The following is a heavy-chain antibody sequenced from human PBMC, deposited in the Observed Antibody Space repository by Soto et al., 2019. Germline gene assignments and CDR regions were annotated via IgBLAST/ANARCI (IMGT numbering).Heavy chain of an antibody. Sequence: ASVKLSCKASGYTFTSYGISWVRQAPGQGLEWMGWISAYNGNTNYAQKLQGRVTTTTDTSTSTAYMELRSLRSDDTAVYYCARDLYGSGSYPSNWFDPWGQGTLVTVS. CDR2: ISAYNGNT. D-gene: IGHD3-10*01. V-gene: IGHV1-18*01. CDR1: GYTFTSYG. CDR3: ARDLYGSGSYPSNWFDP. J-gene: IGHJ5*02.